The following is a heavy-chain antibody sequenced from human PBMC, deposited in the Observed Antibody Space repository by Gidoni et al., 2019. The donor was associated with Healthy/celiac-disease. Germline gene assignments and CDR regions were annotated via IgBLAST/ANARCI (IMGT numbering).Heavy chain of an antibody. Sequence: EVQLLESGGGLVQPGGSLRLSCAASGCTFSSYAMSWVRQAQGKGLEWVSAISGSGGSTYYADSVKGRFTISRDNSKNTLYLQMNSLRAEDTAVYYCAKDYNTYYDFWSGFTVDYWGQGTLVTVSS. CDR3: AKDYNTYYDFWSGFTVDY. CDR1: GCTFSSYA. V-gene: IGHV3-23*01. J-gene: IGHJ4*02. D-gene: IGHD3-3*01. CDR2: ISGSGGST.